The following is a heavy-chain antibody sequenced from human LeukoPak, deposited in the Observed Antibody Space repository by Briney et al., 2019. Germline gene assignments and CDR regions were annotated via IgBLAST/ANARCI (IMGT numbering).Heavy chain of an antibody. CDR3: ARDLRTPGFFDY. J-gene: IGHJ4*02. CDR2: IEQDGSEK. Sequence: GGSLRLSCAASGFTFNNYWMNWVRQAPGKGLEWVANIEQDGSEKYYVDSVKSRFTISRDNAKNSLSLRMNSLRAEDTAVYYCARDLRTPGFFDYWGQGTLVTVSS. CDR1: GFTFNNYW. V-gene: IGHV3-7*01.